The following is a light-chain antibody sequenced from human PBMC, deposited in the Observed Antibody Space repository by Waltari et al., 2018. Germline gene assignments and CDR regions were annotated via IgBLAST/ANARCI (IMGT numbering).Light chain of an antibody. CDR2: AAS. CDR1: QSISSY. CDR3: QQSYSSPPT. J-gene: IGKJ1*01. V-gene: IGKV1-39*01. Sequence: DIQMTQSPSSLSASVGDRVTITCLASQSISSYLHWYQQKPGKAPKRLIYAASSLQSGVPSRFSGSGSGTDFTLTISSLQPEDFATYYCQQSYSSPPTFGQGTKVGLK.